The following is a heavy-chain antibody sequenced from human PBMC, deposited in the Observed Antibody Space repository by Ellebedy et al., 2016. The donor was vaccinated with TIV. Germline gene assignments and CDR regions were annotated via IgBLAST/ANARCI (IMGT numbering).Heavy chain of an antibody. V-gene: IGHV3-23*01. CDR2: ISADGGST. D-gene: IGHD1-1*01. Sequence: GESLKISCAASGFAFRSFGMSWVRQAPGKGLQWVSVISADGGSTYYADSVRGRFTISRDNSENTLFLQMNSLKAEDTAVYYCVRTGRPWFDYWGQGTLVTVSS. CDR1: GFAFRSFG. CDR3: VRTGRPWFDY. J-gene: IGHJ4*02.